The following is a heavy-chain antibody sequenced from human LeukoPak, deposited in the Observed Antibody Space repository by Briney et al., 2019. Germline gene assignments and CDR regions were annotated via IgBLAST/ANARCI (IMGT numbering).Heavy chain of an antibody. V-gene: IGHV3-30-3*01. D-gene: IGHD6-19*01. CDR1: GFTFSSYA. J-gene: IGHJ4*02. CDR3: AREGGSGSKTKIGGFDY. CDR2: ISYDGSNK. Sequence: HPGGSLRLSCAASGFTFSSYAMHWVRQAPGKGLEWVAVISYDGSNKYYADSVKGRFTISRDNSKNTLYLQMNSLRAEDTAVYYCAREGGSGSKTKIGGFDYWGQGTLVTVSS.